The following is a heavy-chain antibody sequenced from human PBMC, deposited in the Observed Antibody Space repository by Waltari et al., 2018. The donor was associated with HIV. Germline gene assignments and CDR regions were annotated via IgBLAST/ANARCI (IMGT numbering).Heavy chain of an antibody. CDR1: VFTSGEYA. D-gene: IGHD2-21*01. CDR3: TRSGSLLTGGMDV. V-gene: IGHV3-49*04. CDR2: IRSKAYGGTT. Sequence: EVQVVESGGGLVQPGRCLIHDWTVAVFTSGEYALSWVRQAPGKGLEWVGFIRSKAYGGTTEYAASVKGRFTISRDDSKSIAYLQMNSLKTEDTAVYYCTRSGSLLTGGMDVWGQGTTVTVSS. J-gene: IGHJ6*02.